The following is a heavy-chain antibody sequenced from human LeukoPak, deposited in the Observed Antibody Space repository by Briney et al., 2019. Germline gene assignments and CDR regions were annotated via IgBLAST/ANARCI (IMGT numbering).Heavy chain of an antibody. J-gene: IGHJ4*02. D-gene: IGHD2-15*01. V-gene: IGHV1-46*01. CDR3: ARDGERYCSGGSCYRGPPYYFDY. Sequence: ASVKVSCKASGYTFTSYYMHWVRQAPGQGLEWMGIINPSGGSTSYAQKFQGRVTMTRDMSTSTVYMELSSLRSEDTAVYYCARDGERYCSGGSCYRGPPYYFDYWGQGTLVTVSS. CDR1: GYTFTSYY. CDR2: INPSGGST.